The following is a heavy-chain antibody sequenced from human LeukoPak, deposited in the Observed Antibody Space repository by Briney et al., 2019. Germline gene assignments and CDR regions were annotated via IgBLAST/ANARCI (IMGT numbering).Heavy chain of an antibody. J-gene: IGHJ4*02. V-gene: IGHV4-38-2*02. CDR1: DYSISSGYY. Sequence: SETLSLTCTVSDYSISSGYYWGWIRQPPGKGLEWTGSIFQSGHTYYSPSLKSRVTVSVDTSNNRFSLSLSAVTAADTAVYYCARSSRELGGYAPWELMPPFDYWGQGTLVTVSS. CDR2: IFQSGHT. D-gene: IGHD1-7*01. CDR3: ARSSRELGGYAPWELMPPFDY.